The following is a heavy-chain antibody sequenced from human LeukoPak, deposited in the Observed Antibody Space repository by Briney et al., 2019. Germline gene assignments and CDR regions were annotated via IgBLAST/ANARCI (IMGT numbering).Heavy chain of an antibody. CDR3: ARVGDYYDTRGFSSDAFDI. V-gene: IGHV3-72*01. D-gene: IGHD3-22*01. CDR1: RFTFSDHY. Sequence: PGGSLRLSCAASRFTFSDHYMDWVRQAPGKGLEWVARIRNRAKSYTTQYAPSVKDRFTISRDDSRNSQYLQMNSLKTEDTAVYFCARVGDYYDTRGFSSDAFDIWGLGTMVTVSS. J-gene: IGHJ3*02. CDR2: IRNRAKSYTT.